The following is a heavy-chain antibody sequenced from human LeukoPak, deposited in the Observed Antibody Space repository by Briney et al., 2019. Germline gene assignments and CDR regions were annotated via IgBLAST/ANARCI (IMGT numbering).Heavy chain of an antibody. CDR1: GITFSSYA. J-gene: IGHJ4*02. D-gene: IGHD2-21*02. Sequence: PGGSLRLSCAASGITFSSYAMSWVRQAPGKGLEWVSVISVNGGTTHYADSVKGRFTISRDNSKNTLYLQMNSLRAEDTAVYYCVKDSVTAHYFDYWGQGTLVTVSS. CDR3: VKDSVTAHYFDY. CDR2: ISVNGGTT. V-gene: IGHV3-23*01.